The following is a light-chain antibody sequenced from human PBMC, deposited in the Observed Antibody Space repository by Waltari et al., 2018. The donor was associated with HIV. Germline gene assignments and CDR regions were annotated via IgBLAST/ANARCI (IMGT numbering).Light chain of an antibody. CDR3: SSYAGSNKVI. V-gene: IGLV2-8*01. CDR1: SSDVGGYSY. Sequence: QSALAQPPSASVSPGQSVTISCTGTSSDVGGYSYVSWYQQHPGKAPKLMIYEVSKRPSGVPDRFSGSKSGNAASLTVSGLQAEDEADYYCSSYAGSNKVIFGGGTKLTVL. J-gene: IGLJ2*01. CDR2: EVS.